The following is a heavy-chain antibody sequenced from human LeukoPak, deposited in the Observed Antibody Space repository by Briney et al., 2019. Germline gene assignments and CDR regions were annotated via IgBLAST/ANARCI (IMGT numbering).Heavy chain of an antibody. V-gene: IGHV4-39*01. Sequence: PSETLSLTCTVSGGSISSSSYYWGWIRQPPGTGLEWIGSIYYSGSTYYNPSLKSRVTISVDTSKNQFSLKLSSVTAADTAVYYCARLLAVAGKFDYWGQETLVTVSS. D-gene: IGHD6-19*01. CDR3: ARLLAVAGKFDY. CDR2: IYYSGST. J-gene: IGHJ4*02. CDR1: GGSISSSSYY.